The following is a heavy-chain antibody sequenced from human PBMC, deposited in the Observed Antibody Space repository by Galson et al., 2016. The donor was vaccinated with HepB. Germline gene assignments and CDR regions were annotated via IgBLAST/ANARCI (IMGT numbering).Heavy chain of an antibody. CDR3: AKEQAPQQWAVRGEFDL. D-gene: IGHD3-10*01. CDR1: GFTFNNYG. Sequence: SLRLSCAASGFTFNNYGIHWVRQAPGKGLEWVALISYDGSKKYYSDSVKGRVTVSRDNSKKTLYLQMNSLRPEDSAVYYCAKEQAPQQWAVRGEFDLWGQGTLVTVSS. J-gene: IGHJ5*02. V-gene: IGHV3-30*18. CDR2: ISYDGSKK.